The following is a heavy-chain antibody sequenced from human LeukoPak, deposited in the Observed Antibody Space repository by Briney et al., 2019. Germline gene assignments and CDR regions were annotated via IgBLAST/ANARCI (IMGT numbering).Heavy chain of an antibody. CDR3: ARDATSGPIDY. V-gene: IGHV3-33*01. CDR2: IWYDGSNK. Sequence: GGSLRLSCAASGFTFSSYGMHWVRQAPGKGLEWVAVIWYDGSNKYYADSVKGRFTISRDNSKNMLYLQMNSLRAEDTAVYYCARDATSGPIDYWGQGTLVTVSS. J-gene: IGHJ4*02. CDR1: GFTFSSYG. D-gene: IGHD1-26*01.